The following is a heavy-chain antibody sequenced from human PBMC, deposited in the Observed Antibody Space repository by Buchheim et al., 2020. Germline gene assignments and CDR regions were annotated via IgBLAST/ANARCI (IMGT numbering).Heavy chain of an antibody. CDR2: INPNSGGT. CDR3: ARSFGGVDIGYYYYYGMDV. J-gene: IGHJ6*02. Sequence: QVQLVQSGAEVKKPGASVKVSCKASGYTFTGYYMHWVRQAPGQGLEWMGWINPNSGGTNYAQKFQGWVTMTRDTSISAAYMELSRLRSDDTAVYYCARSFGGVDIGYYYYYGMDVWGQGTT. CDR1: GYTFTGYY. D-gene: IGHD5-12*01. V-gene: IGHV1-2*04.